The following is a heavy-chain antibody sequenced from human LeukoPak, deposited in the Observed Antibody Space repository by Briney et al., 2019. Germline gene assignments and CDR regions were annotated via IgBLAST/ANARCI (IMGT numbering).Heavy chain of an antibody. CDR3: AKASGIAAPAPDY. D-gene: IGHD6-13*01. CDR2: IIPIFGTA. Sequence: ASVKVSCKASGGTFSSYAISWVRQAPGQGLEWMGGIIPIFGTANYAQKLQGRVTITADKSTSTAYMELSSLRSEGTAVYYCAKASGIAAPAPDYWGQGTLVTVSS. CDR1: GGTFSSYA. V-gene: IGHV1-69*06. J-gene: IGHJ4*02.